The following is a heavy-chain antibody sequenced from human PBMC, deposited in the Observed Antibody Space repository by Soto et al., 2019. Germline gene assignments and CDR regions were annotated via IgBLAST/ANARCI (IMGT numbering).Heavy chain of an antibody. CDR2: IIPVFGTA. J-gene: IGHJ4*02. D-gene: IGHD3-16*01. CDR1: GGTFISYA. CDR3: ARGRLITYFTAFDY. Sequence: QVQLVQSGAEVKKPGSSVKLSCKVSGGTFISYAISWVRQAPGRGLEWMGGIIPVFGTANYTQQFQGRVTITADKSTSTAYMELSSLRSEDTALYYCARGRLITYFTAFDYWGQGTPVTVSS. V-gene: IGHV1-69*06.